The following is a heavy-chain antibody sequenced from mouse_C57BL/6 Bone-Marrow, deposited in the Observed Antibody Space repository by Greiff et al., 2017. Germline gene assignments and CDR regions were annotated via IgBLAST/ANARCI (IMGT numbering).Heavy chain of an antibody. V-gene: IGHV1-82*01. CDR1: GYAFSSSW. CDR3: ARIGNYHYYAMDY. CDR2: SYPGDGDT. D-gene: IGHD2-1*01. Sequence: QVQLQQSGPELVKPGASVKISCKASGYAFSSSWMNWVKQRPGKGLEWIGRSYPGDGDTNYNGKFKGKATLTADKSSSTAYMQLSSLTSEDSAVYFCARIGNYHYYAMDYWGQGTSVTVSS. J-gene: IGHJ4*01.